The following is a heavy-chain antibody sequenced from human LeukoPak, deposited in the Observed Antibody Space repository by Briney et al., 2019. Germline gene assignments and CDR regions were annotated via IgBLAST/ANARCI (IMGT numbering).Heavy chain of an antibody. Sequence: ASVKVSCKASGYTFTGYCMHWVRQAPGQGLEWMGWINPKSGGTNYAQKFQGRVTMTRDTSISTTYMELSRLRSDDTAVYYCARVAPGDYYFDYWGQGTLVTVSS. CDR3: ARVAPGDYYFDY. V-gene: IGHV1-2*02. D-gene: IGHD4-17*01. J-gene: IGHJ4*02. CDR1: GYTFTGYC. CDR2: INPKSGGT.